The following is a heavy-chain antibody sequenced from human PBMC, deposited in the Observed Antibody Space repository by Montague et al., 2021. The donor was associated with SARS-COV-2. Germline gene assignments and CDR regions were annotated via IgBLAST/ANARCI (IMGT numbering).Heavy chain of an antibody. V-gene: IGHV2-5*02. CDR3: AHDRVTMIVVAKADAFDI. D-gene: IGHD3-22*01. CDR1: GFSLSTSGVG. Sequence: PALVKPTQTLTLTCTFSGFSLSTSGVGVGWIRQPPGKALEWLELIYWDDDKRYSPSLKSRLTITKDTSKNQVVLTMTNMDPVDTATYYCAHDRVTMIVVAKADAFDIWGKGTMVTVSS. CDR2: IYWDDDK. J-gene: IGHJ3*02.